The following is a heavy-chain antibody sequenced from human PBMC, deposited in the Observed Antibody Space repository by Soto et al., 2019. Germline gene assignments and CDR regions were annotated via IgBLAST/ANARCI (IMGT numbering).Heavy chain of an antibody. V-gene: IGHV1-69*02. CDR1: GGTFSSYT. Sequence: QVQLVQSGAEVKKPGSSVKVSCKASGGTFSSYTISWVRQAPGQGLEWMGRIIPILGIANYAQKFQGRVTITADKSTSTAYMELSSLRSEDTAVYYCARGTPEGTVTTYHHYYYYYMDVWGKGTTVTVSS. CDR2: IIPILGIA. CDR3: ARGTPEGTVTTYHHYYYYYMDV. D-gene: IGHD4-4*01. J-gene: IGHJ6*03.